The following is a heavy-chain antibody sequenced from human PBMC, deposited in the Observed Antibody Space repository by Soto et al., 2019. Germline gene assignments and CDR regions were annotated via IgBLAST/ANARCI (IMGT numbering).Heavy chain of an antibody. CDR3: ASHYDMWSGYLSPVDY. D-gene: IGHD3-3*01. CDR2: IDTSGTKI. CDR1: GYTFSDYY. Sequence: QVQLVESGGDLVKPGGSLRLSCAASGYTFSDYYMSWIRQAPGKGLEWISYIDTSGTKIYYADSVKGRFTITRDNAKNWMYLGMNSLTDEDTAVYYCASHYDMWSGYLSPVDYWGQGTLVTATS. V-gene: IGHV3-11*01. J-gene: IGHJ4*02.